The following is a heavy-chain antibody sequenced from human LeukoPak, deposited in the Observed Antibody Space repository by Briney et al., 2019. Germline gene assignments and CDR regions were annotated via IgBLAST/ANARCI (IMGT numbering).Heavy chain of an antibody. Sequence: ASVKVSCKASGYTFTGYNMHWVRQAPGQGLEWMGWIDPNSGGTNYAQKFQGRVTVTRDTSIGTAYMELSRLTSDDTAVYYCARHREYCSSTTCYGDDAFDIWGQGTLVTVSS. J-gene: IGHJ3*02. CDR3: ARHREYCSSTTCYGDDAFDI. CDR1: GYTFTGYN. D-gene: IGHD2-2*01. V-gene: IGHV1-2*02. CDR2: IDPNSGGT.